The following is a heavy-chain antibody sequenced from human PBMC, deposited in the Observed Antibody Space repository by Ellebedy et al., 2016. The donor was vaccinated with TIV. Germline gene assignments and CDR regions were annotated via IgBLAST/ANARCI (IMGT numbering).Heavy chain of an antibody. CDR2: ISTISDYI. V-gene: IGHV3-21*01. J-gene: IGHJ4*02. CDR1: GLTFSSHY. D-gene: IGHD4-17*01. Sequence: PGGSLRLSCAASGLTFSSHYMNRVRQAPGKGLEWISSISTISDYIYYADSVKGRFTISRDNAKDALYLQMNSLKAEDTAVYYCARNYGDYYFDYWGQGTLVTVSS. CDR3: ARNYGDYYFDY.